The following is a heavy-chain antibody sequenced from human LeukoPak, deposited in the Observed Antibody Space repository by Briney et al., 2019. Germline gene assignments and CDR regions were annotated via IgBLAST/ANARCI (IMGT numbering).Heavy chain of an antibody. CDR1: GGSISSGGYY. CDR2: IYYSGST. Sequence: KPSETLSLTCTVSGGSISSGGYYWSWIRQHPGKGLEWIGYIYYSGSTYYNPSLKSRVTISVDTSKNQFSLKLSSVTAADTAVYYCARDRASGIVVATRYFDLWGRGTLVTVSS. J-gene: IGHJ2*01. V-gene: IGHV4-31*03. D-gene: IGHD3-22*01. CDR3: ARDRASGIVVATRYFDL.